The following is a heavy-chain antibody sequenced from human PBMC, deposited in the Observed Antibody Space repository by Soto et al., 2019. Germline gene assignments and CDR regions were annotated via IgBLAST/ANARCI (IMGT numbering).Heavy chain of an antibody. V-gene: IGHV4-4*07. J-gene: IGHJ4*02. CDR3: ARDFYDSSGFAQAYFDY. CDR2: IYGSGST. D-gene: IGHD3-22*01. Sequence: NPSETLSLTCTVSGGSISGYYWNWIRQPAGKGLEWIGRIYGSGSTNYNPSLKSRVTMSVDTSRKQFSLRLSSVTAADTAIYYCARDFYDSSGFAQAYFDYWGRGTLVTVSS. CDR1: GGSISGYY.